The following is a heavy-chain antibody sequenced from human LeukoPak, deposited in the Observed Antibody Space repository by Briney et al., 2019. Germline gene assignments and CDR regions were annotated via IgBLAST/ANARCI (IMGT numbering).Heavy chain of an antibody. CDR2: ISSSSSYI. V-gene: IGHV3-21*01. J-gene: IGHJ5*02. CDR3: ARVVVVAAVNWFDP. Sequence: GGSLRLSCAASGFTFSSYSMNWVRRAPGKGLEWVSSISSSSSYIYYADSVKGRFTISRDNAKNSLYLQMNSLRAEDAAVYYCARVVVVAAVNWFDPWGQGTLVTVSS. CDR1: GFTFSSYS. D-gene: IGHD2-15*01.